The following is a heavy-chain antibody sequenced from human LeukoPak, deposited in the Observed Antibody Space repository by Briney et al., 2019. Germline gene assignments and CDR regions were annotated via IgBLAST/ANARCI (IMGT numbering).Heavy chain of an antibody. CDR1: GFTFSSYG. J-gene: IGHJ6*03. Sequence: GGSLRLSCAASGFTFSSYGMHWVRQAPGKGLEWVAVISYDGSNKYYADSVKGRFTISRDNAKNSLYLEMNSLRAEDTAVYYCAKDGSMPWGYYMDVWGKGTTVTISS. CDR3: AKDGSMPWGYYMDV. V-gene: IGHV3-30*18. CDR2: ISYDGSNK. D-gene: IGHD2/OR15-2a*01.